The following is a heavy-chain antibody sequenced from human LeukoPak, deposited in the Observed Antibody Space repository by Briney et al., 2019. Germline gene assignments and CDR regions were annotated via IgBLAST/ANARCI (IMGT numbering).Heavy chain of an antibody. CDR3: AGGGFSGFDH. D-gene: IGHD4-23*01. J-gene: IGHJ4*02. V-gene: IGHV3-74*03. Sequence: GGSLRLSCAAAQSTFYSYWMHWVRLVPGKGLAWVSRVNSDGTSTTYAGSVKGRFTVSRDNAQNTLYLQMDSLRVDDTAVYYCAGGGFSGFDHWGQGILVTVSS. CDR1: QSTFYSYW. CDR2: VNSDGTST.